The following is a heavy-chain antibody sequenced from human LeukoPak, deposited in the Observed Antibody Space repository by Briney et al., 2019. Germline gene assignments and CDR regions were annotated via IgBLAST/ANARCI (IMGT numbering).Heavy chain of an antibody. CDR3: AREGSGSYYLRFDP. D-gene: IGHD1-26*01. CDR2: INPKSGGR. V-gene: IGHV1-2*02. J-gene: IGHJ5*02. CDR1: GYTFTGYY. Sequence: ASVKVSCKASGYTFTGYYMHWVRQAPGQGLEWMGWINPKSGGRNYGQKFQGRVTMTRDTSISTAYMEVSRLRSDDTAMYYCAREGSGSYYLRFDPWGRGTLVTVSS.